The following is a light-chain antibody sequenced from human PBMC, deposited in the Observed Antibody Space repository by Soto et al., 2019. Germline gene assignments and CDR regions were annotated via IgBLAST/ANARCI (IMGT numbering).Light chain of an antibody. Sequence: DIQMTQSPTSVPASIGDRVTISCRSSQSIYKWLVWYQQKPGKAPKLLIYAASSLQSGVPSKFSGSGYGTAFTHTISSLQPEDFATYYCQQADSFPLSFGGETQVEI. V-gene: IGKV1-12*01. CDR3: QQADSFPLS. CDR1: QSIYKW. CDR2: AAS. J-gene: IGKJ4*01.